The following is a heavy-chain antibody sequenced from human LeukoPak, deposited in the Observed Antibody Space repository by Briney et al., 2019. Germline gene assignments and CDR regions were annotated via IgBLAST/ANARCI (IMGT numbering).Heavy chain of an antibody. V-gene: IGHV3-15*01. CDR2: IKSKTDGGTT. CDR1: GFTFSNAW. J-gene: IGHJ4*02. Sequence: GGSLRLSCAVSGFTFSNAWMSWVREAPGKGLEWVGRIKSKTDGGTTDYAAPVKGRFTISRDDSKNTLYLQMNSLKTEDTAVYYCTTDPFGLTEGSLDYWGQGTLVTVSS. D-gene: IGHD3-9*01. CDR3: TTDPFGLTEGSLDY.